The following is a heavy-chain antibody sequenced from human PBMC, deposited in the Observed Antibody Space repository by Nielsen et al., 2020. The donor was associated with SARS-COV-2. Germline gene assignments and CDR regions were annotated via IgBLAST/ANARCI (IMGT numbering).Heavy chain of an antibody. V-gene: IGHV4-59*08. D-gene: IGHD2-2*01. CDR3: ARLPAGTVSFDI. CDR2: SDHSWRI. J-gene: IGHJ3*02. Sequence: SETLSLTCAVSGGSIRNTYWGWIRQLPGKRQEWIAYSDHSWRINYNPSLKSRATISADTSKDQISLKLRSVTAADTAVYYCARLPAGTVSFDIWGQGTMVTVS. CDR1: GGSIRNTY.